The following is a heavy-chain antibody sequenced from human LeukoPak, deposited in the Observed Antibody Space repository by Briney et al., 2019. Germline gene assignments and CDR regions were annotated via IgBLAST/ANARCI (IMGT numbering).Heavy chain of an antibody. J-gene: IGHJ6*03. CDR3: ARAGLTYYDFWSGYPYYMDV. CDR2: IKQDGSEK. Sequence: PGGSLRLSCAASGFTFSSYWMSWVRQAPGKGLEWVANIKQDGSEKYYVDSVKGRFTISRDNAKNSPYLQMNSLRAEDTAVYYCARAGLTYYDFWSGYPYYMDVWGKGTTVTVSS. V-gene: IGHV3-7*01. D-gene: IGHD3-3*01. CDR1: GFTFSSYW.